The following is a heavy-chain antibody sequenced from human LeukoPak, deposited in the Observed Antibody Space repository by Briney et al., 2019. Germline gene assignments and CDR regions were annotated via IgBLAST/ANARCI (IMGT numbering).Heavy chain of an antibody. J-gene: IGHJ4*02. V-gene: IGHV1-18*01. CDR1: GYTFTSYA. Sequence: ASVKVSCKASGYTFTSYAMNWVRQAPGQGLEWMGWITVNNGYTKYAQELQGRVTMTTDTSTSTAYMELRSLRSDDTAVYYCAKVHCISTNCNHIWTYFDYWGQGTLVTVSS. CDR2: ITVNNGYT. CDR3: AKVHCISTNCNHIWTYFDY. D-gene: IGHD2-2*01.